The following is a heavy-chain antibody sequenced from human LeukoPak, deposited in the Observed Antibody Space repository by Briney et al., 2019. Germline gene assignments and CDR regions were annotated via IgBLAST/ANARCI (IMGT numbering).Heavy chain of an antibody. D-gene: IGHD5-24*01. V-gene: IGHV1-69*04. CDR1: GGTFSTYA. CDR3: ARDGGWLQTQNHYYYHGMDV. J-gene: IGHJ6*02. CDR2: ILPIFDMA. Sequence: SVKVSCMASGGTFSTYAITWVRQAPGQGLEWMGRILPIFDMANYAQKFQGRVTITADTSTRTAYMELSSLRSDDTAVYYCARDGGWLQTQNHYYYHGMDVWGQGTTVTISS.